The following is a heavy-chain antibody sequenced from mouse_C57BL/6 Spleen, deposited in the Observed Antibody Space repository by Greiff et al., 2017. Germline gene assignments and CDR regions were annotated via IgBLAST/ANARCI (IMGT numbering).Heavy chain of an antibody. CDR2: INPGSGGT. Sequence: QVQLQQSGAELVRPGTSVKVSCKASGYAFTNYLIEWVKQRPGQGLEWIGVINPGSGGTNYNEKFKGKATLTADKSSSTAYMQLSSLTSEDSAVYFCARSAGSSFSWFADWGQGTLVTVSA. CDR1: GYAFTNYL. D-gene: IGHD1-1*01. V-gene: IGHV1-54*01. J-gene: IGHJ3*01. CDR3: ARSAGSSFSWFAD.